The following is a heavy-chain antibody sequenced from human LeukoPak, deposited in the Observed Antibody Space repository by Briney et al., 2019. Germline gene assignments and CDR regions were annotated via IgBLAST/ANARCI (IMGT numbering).Heavy chain of an antibody. CDR3: AKQERKIRGVDY. D-gene: IGHD3-10*01. J-gene: IGHJ4*02. CDR1: GFTFSDYW. Sequence: GGSLRLSCAASGFTFSDYWMNWVRQVPGKGLVWVSRISSDETITTYADSVKGRFTISRDNVKNTLYLQMNSLRAEDTAVYYCAKQERKIRGVDYWGQGTLVTVSS. V-gene: IGHV3-74*01. CDR2: ISSDETIT.